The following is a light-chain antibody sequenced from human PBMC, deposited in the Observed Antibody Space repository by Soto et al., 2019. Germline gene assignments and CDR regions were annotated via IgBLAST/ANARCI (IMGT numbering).Light chain of an antibody. CDR2: YDS. J-gene: IGLJ1*01. V-gene: IGLV3-21*04. Sequence: SSELTQPPSVSVAPGKTARITCGGNNIGSKSVHWYQQKPGQAPVLVIYYDSDRPSGIPERFSGSNSGNTATLTISRVEAGDEADYYCQVWDSSSDHPGDYVFGTGTKLTVL. CDR1: NIGSKS. CDR3: QVWDSSSDHPGDYV.